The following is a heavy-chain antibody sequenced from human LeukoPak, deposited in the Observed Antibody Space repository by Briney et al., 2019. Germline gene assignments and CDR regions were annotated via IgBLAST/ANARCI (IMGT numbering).Heavy chain of an antibody. D-gene: IGHD5-18*01. CDR1: GYTFTSFG. J-gene: IGHJ4*02. Sequence: GASVKVSCKASGYTFTSFGISWGRQAPGQGLEWMRWISAYNGNRKSAQKFQGRVIMTTDTSTNTAYMELRSLRSDDTAVFYCVRDLGVDTSMIFFDYWGQGTLVTVSS. CDR3: VRDLGVDTSMIFFDY. CDR2: ISAYNGNR. V-gene: IGHV1-18*01.